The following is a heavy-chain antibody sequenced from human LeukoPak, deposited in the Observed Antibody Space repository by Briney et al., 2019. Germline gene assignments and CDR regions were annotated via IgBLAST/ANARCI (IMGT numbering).Heavy chain of an antibody. CDR3: ASGGSSGWSY. Sequence: PGGSLRLSCAASGFTFSSYEMNWVRHAPRKGREWVPHIIGSGSTIYYADSVRDRFTISRDNAKNSLYLQMNSLRAEDTAVYYCASGGSSGWSYWGLGTLVTVSS. CDR2: IIGSGSTI. J-gene: IGHJ4*02. D-gene: IGHD6-19*01. CDR1: GFTFSSYE. V-gene: IGHV3-48*03.